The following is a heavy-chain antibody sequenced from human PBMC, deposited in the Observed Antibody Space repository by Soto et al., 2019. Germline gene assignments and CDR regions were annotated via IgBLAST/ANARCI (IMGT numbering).Heavy chain of an antibody. CDR3: ARDRTADILTGYDL. V-gene: IGHV1-69*12. J-gene: IGHJ4*02. CDR2: IIPIFGTA. D-gene: IGHD3-9*01. Sequence: QVQLVQSGAEVKKPGSSVQVSCKASGGTFSSYAISWVRQSPGQGLEWMGGIIPIFGTANYAQKFQGRVTITADESTSTAYMELSSLRSEDTAVDYGARDRTADILTGYDLWGQGTLVTVSS. CDR1: GGTFSSYA.